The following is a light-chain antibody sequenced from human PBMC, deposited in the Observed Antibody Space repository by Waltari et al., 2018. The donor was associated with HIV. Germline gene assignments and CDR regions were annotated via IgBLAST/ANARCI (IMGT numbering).Light chain of an antibody. CDR2: DVD. CDR3: ASFTGDSTVM. V-gene: IGLV2-14*03. CDR1: DSDFGLYNF. Sequence: AVTQPASVSGLPGQSTTISCTGGDSDFGLYNFVSWYQQHSGKPPRLILYDVDSRAAGVADRCSGAMSGNTASLTISGLRAEDEAHYYCASFTGDSTVMFGGGTEVTVL. J-gene: IGLJ3*02.